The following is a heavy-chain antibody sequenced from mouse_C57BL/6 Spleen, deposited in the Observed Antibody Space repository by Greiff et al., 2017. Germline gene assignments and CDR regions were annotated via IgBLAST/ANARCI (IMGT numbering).Heavy chain of an antibody. CDR2: INPNNGGT. J-gene: IGHJ3*01. CDR3: ARLTFAY. CDR1: GYTFTDYY. Sequence: VQLQQSGPELVKPGASVTISCKASGYTFTDYYMNWVKQSHGKSLEWIGDINPNNGGTSYNQKFKGKATLTVDKSSSTAYMELRSLTSEDSAVYYCARLTFAYWGQGTLVTVSA. V-gene: IGHV1-26*01. D-gene: IGHD4-1*01.